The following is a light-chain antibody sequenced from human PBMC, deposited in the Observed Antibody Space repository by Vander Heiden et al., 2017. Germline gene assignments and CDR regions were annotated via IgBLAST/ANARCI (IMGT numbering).Light chain of an antibody. CDR3: QQSYSTPRT. CDR1: QSISSY. J-gene: IGKJ2*01. V-gene: IGKV1-39*01. CDR2: AAS. Sequence: DIQMTQSQSSLSASVGDRVTITCRASQSISSYLNWYQQKPGKAPKLLIYAASSLQSGVQSRFSGSGSGTDFTLTISSLQPEDFATYYCQQSYSTPRTFGQGTKLEIK.